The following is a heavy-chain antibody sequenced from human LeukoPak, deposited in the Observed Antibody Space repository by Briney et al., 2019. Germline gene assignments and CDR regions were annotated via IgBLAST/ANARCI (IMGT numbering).Heavy chain of an antibody. CDR3: ARVRTALTNWFDP. V-gene: IGHV3-23*01. D-gene: IGHD2-21*02. CDR1: GFIFRNYA. Sequence: PGGSLRLSCTASGFIFRNYAMSWVRQAPGKGLEWVSTISGAGDKTNYADSVTGRFTISRDNSKNTLSLQMNSLRAEDTAVYYCARVRTALTNWFDPWGQGTLVTVAS. J-gene: IGHJ5*02. CDR2: ISGAGDKT.